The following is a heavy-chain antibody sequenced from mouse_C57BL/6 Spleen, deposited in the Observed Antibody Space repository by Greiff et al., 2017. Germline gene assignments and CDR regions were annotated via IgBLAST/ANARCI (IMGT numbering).Heavy chain of an antibody. CDR1: GYAFSSSW. V-gene: IGHV1-82*01. CDR2: IYPGDGDT. CDR3: ARSETGRPYFDY. J-gene: IGHJ2*01. D-gene: IGHD4-1*01. Sequence: QVQLKQSGPELVKPGASVKISCKASGYAFSSSWMNWVKQRPGKGLEWIGRIYPGDGDTNYNGKFKGKATLTADKSSSTAYMQLSSLTSEDSAVYFCARSETGRPYFDYWGQGTTLTVSS.